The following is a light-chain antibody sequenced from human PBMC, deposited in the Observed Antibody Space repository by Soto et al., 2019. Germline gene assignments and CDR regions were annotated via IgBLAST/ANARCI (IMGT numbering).Light chain of an antibody. J-gene: IGLJ1*01. CDR1: RSDVGLYNY. CDR2: EVI. Sequence: QALLTQHASVSGSPGQSITISCTGTRSDVGLYNYVSWYQQHPGKAPKLMIYEVINRPSGVSNRFSGSKSGNTASLTISGLQAEDEADYYCSSYTTTTLEVFGTGTKVTVL. V-gene: IGLV2-14*01. CDR3: SSYTTTTLEV.